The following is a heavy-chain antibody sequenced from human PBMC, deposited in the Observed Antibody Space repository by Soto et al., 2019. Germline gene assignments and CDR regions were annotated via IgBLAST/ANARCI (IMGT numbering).Heavy chain of an antibody. CDR1: GFSFSNFA. J-gene: IGHJ4*02. CDR2: IGGGSEKI. Sequence: GSLRLSCAASGFSFSNFAMSWVRQAPGKGLEWVSSIGGGSEKIYYSDSVKGRFTISRDNSKNTLYLQMNSLRAEDTALFYCARIFGAYDYFDYWGQGTPVTVSS. D-gene: IGHD5-12*01. V-gene: IGHV3-23*01. CDR3: ARIFGAYDYFDY.